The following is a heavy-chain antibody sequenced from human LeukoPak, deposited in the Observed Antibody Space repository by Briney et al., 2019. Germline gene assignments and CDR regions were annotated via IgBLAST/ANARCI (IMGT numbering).Heavy chain of an antibody. V-gene: IGHV4-34*01. Sequence: SETLSLTCAVYGGSFSGYYWSWIRQPPGKGLEWIGEINGSGTTFYNPSLKSRLAISVDPSKNQFSVKLNSVTAADTALYYCARQSRSNSWFSGGPKALNWFDSWAQGTLVTVSS. CDR3: ARQSRSNSWFSGGPKALNWFDS. J-gene: IGHJ5*01. D-gene: IGHD6-13*01. CDR2: INGSGTT. CDR1: GGSFSGYY.